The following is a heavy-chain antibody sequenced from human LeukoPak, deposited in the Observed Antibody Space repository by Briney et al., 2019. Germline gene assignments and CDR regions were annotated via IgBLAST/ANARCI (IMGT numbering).Heavy chain of an antibody. D-gene: IGHD4-17*01. J-gene: IGHJ4*02. Sequence: SSETLSLTCTVSGGSISSGDYYWSWIRQPPGKGLEWIGEINHSGSTNYNPSLKGRVTISVDTSQNHFSLKLSSVTAADTAVYYCANLRNDYGDYLGNYYFDYWGQGTLVTVSS. CDR3: ANLRNDYGDYLGNYYFDY. CDR2: INHSGST. CDR1: GGSISSGDYY. V-gene: IGHV4-39*02.